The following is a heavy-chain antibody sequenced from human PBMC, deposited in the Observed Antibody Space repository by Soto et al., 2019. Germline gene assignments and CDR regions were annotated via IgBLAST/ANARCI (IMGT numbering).Heavy chain of an antibody. CDR1: GFTFSSYG. CDR3: ATLAGQQLVLDAFDI. Sequence: GGSLRLSCAASGFTFSSYGMHWVRQAPGKGLEWVAVISYDGSNKYYADSVKGRFTISRDNSKNTLYLQMNSLRAEDTAVYYCATLAGQQLVLDAFDIWGQGTMVTVSS. J-gene: IGHJ3*02. D-gene: IGHD6-13*01. V-gene: IGHV3-30*03. CDR2: ISYDGSNK.